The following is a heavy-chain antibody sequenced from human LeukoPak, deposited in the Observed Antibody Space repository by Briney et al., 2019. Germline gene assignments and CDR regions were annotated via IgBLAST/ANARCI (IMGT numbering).Heavy chain of an antibody. CDR3: AKDLHYGSADY. D-gene: IGHD3-10*01. J-gene: IGHJ4*02. Sequence: GGSLRLSCAASGFTFSSYAMNWVRQAPGKGLEWVSPISGSGGRTYYADSVKGRFTISRDNAKNALYLQMNSLRAEDTAVYYCAKDLHYGSADYWGQGTLVTVSS. V-gene: IGHV3-23*01. CDR2: ISGSGGRT. CDR1: GFTFSSYA.